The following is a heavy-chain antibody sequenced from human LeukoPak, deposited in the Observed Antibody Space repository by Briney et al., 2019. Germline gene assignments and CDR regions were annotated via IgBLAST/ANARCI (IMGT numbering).Heavy chain of an antibody. CDR3: AKDLGFLWFDP. CDR2: IRYDGSSK. D-gene: IGHD2/OR15-2a*01. J-gene: IGHJ5*02. Sequence: GGSLRLSCAASGFTFSSYGMHWVRQAPGKGLEWVAFIRYDGSSKYYADSVKGRFTISRDNSKNTLYLQMNSLRAEDTAVYYCAKDLGFLWFDPWGQGTLVTVSS. V-gene: IGHV3-30*02. CDR1: GFTFSSYG.